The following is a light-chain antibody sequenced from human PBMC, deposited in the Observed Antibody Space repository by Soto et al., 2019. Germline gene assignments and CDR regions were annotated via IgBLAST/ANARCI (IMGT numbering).Light chain of an antibody. CDR2: DAS. CDR1: QSITSGH. V-gene: IGKV3D-20*01. CDR3: QQYSSSPLT. Sequence: EIVLTQSPATLSLSPGDRATLSCGASQSITSGHLAWYQQKPGLAPRLRIYDASTRATGIPDRFSGSGSGTDFTLTIGRLEPEDFAVYYCQQYSSSPLTFGGGTKVVVK. J-gene: IGKJ4*01.